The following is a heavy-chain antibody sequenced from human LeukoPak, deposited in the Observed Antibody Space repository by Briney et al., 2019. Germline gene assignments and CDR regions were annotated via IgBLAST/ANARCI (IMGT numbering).Heavy chain of an antibody. V-gene: IGHV5-10-1*01. CDR3: ARHGLSSDMDV. J-gene: IGHJ6*02. CDR1: GYSFISYW. CDR2: IDSSDSYT. Sequence: GESLRISCKGFGYSFISYWITWVRQMPGKGLEWMGTIDSSDSYTDYSPSFQGHVTISADESISTAYLQWSSLKASDTAMYYCARHGLSSDMDVWGQGTTVTVSS. D-gene: IGHD3-10*01.